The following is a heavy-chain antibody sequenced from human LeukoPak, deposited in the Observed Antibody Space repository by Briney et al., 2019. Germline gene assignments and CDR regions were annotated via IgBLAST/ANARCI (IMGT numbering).Heavy chain of an antibody. CDR2: INHSGST. Sequence: PSETLSLTCAVYGGSFSGYYWSWIRQPPGKGLEWIGEINHSGSTNYNPSLKSRVTISVDTSKNQFSLKLSSVTAADTAVYYCARGPRYYYGSGSYRHYYYYGTDVWGKGTTVTVSS. CDR3: ARGPRYYYGSGSYRHYYYYGTDV. D-gene: IGHD3-10*01. CDR1: GGSFSGYY. V-gene: IGHV4-34*01. J-gene: IGHJ6*04.